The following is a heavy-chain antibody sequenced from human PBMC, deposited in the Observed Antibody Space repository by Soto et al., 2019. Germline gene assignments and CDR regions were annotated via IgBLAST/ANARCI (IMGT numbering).Heavy chain of an antibody. Sequence: SVKVSCKASGGTFSSYAISWVRQAPGQGLEWMGGIIPIFGTANYAQKFQGRVTITADKSTSTAYMELSSLRSEDTAVYYRARNPAEYCSSTSCYSYYYYGMDVWGQGTTVTVSS. CDR2: IIPIFGTA. V-gene: IGHV1-69*06. D-gene: IGHD2-2*01. J-gene: IGHJ6*02. CDR3: ARNPAEYCSSTSCYSYYYYGMDV. CDR1: GGTFSSYA.